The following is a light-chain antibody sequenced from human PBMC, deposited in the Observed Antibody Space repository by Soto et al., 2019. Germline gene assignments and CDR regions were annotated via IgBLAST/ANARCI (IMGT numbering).Light chain of an antibody. Sequence: EIVMTQSPATLSVSPGERATLSCRASQSLNGDLAWFQQRPGQSPRLLIQRASSRAIGIPDRFSGSGSGTDFTLTISSLEPEDFAVYYCQQYNNWGPTFGQGTKVDIK. CDR3: QQYNNWGPT. J-gene: IGKJ1*01. CDR1: QSLNGD. V-gene: IGKV3D-15*01. CDR2: RAS.